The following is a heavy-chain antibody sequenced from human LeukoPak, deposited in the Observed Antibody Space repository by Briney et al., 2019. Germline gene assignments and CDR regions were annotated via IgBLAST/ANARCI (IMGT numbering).Heavy chain of an antibody. CDR3: ASRSAGTYAFDI. D-gene: IGHD6-13*01. CDR1: GGSFSGYY. V-gene: IGHV4-34*01. J-gene: IGHJ3*02. Sequence: PSETLSLTCAVYGGSFSGYYWSWIRQPPGKGLEWIGEINHSGSTNYNPSLKSRVTISVDTSKNQFSLKLSSVTAADTAVYYCASRSAGTYAFDIXGQGTXVTVSS. CDR2: INHSGST.